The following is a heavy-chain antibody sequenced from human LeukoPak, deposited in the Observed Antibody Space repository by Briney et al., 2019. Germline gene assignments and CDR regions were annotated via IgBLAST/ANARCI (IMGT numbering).Heavy chain of an antibody. D-gene: IGHD3-10*01. CDR1: GFTFSGYA. J-gene: IGHJ4*02. CDR2: IIGSGGSS. V-gene: IGHV3-23*01. Sequence: GGSLRLSCAASGFTFSGYAMSWVRQAPGKRLEWVSTIIGSGGSSYYADSVKGRFTISRDNSKNTLYLQMNSLRAEDTAVYYCAKGPGYFYGSGSNYFDYWGQGTLVTVSS. CDR3: AKGPGYFYGSGSNYFDY.